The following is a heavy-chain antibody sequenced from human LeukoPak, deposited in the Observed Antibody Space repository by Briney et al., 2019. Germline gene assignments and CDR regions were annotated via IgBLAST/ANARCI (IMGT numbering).Heavy chain of an antibody. V-gene: IGHV1-18*04. Sequence: ASVKVSCKASGYTFTGYYMHWVRQAPGQGLEWMGWISAYNGNTNYAQKLQGRVTMTTDTSTSTAYMELRSLRSDDTAVYYCARSVGRIAAAGSDYWGQGTLVTVSS. CDR3: ARSVGRIAAAGSDY. J-gene: IGHJ4*02. D-gene: IGHD6-13*01. CDR2: ISAYNGNT. CDR1: GYTFTGYY.